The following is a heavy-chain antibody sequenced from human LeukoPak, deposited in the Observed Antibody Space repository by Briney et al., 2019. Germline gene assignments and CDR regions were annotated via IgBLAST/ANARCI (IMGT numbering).Heavy chain of an antibody. CDR2: ISYDGSNK. J-gene: IGHJ5*02. CDR1: GFTFSSYA. CDR3: AKGPWGPYYYGSGSYNWFDP. V-gene: IGHV3-30*04. D-gene: IGHD3-10*01. Sequence: GRSLRLSCAASGFTFSSYAMHWVRQAPGKGLEWVAVISYDGSNKYYADSVKGRFTISRDNSKNTLYLQMNSLRAEDTAVYYCAKGPWGPYYYGSGSYNWFDPWGQGTLVTVSS.